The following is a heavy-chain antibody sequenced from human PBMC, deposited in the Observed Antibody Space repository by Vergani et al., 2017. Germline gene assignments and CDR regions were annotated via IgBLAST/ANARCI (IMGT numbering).Heavy chain of an antibody. CDR1: GFTFNQYG. D-gene: IGHD1-14*01. CDR2: TWYDGNNK. V-gene: IGHV3-33*01. CDR3: AIDLRLLYNRFDP. J-gene: IGHJ5*02. Sequence: QVQLVESGGGVVQPGRSLILSCAASGFTFNQYGMHWVRQAPGKGLEWVAVTWYDGNNKQYADSVKGRFTISRDNSKSTMYLQMNSLRDEDTGVYYCAIDLRLLYNRFDPWGQGTLVTVSS.